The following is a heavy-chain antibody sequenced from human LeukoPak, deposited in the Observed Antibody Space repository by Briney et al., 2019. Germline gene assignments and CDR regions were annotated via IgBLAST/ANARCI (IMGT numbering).Heavy chain of an antibody. J-gene: IGHJ4*02. CDR2: VHKTGKT. V-gene: IGHV4-4*02. D-gene: IGHD7-27*01. CDR1: TVSGSSGNW. Sequence: SETLSLTCALSTVSGSSGNWWSWVRQPPGKGPEWIGEVHKTGKTNYNPSLKTRVTISIDASKNQLSVELTSVTAADAAVYYCARELLGAPTPGAYWGQGTRVTVSS. CDR3: ARELLGAPTPGAY.